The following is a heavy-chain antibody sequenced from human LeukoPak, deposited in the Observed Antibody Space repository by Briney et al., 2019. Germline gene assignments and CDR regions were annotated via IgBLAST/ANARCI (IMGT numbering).Heavy chain of an antibody. D-gene: IGHD3-10*01. CDR3: ARLEVTMVRGVAGEAFDI. CDR1: GGSISSYY. J-gene: IGHJ3*02. V-gene: IGHV4-59*08. Sequence: SETLSLTCTVSGGSISSYYWSWIRQPPGKGLEWIGYIYYSGSTNYNPSLKSRVTISVDTSKNQFSLKLSSVTAADTAVYYCARLEVTMVRGVAGEAFDIWGQGTMVTVSS. CDR2: IYYSGST.